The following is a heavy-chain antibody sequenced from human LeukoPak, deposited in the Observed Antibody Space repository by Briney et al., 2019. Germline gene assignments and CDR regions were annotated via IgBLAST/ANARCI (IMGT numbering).Heavy chain of an antibody. CDR2: FDPEDGET. CDR1: GYTLTELS. D-gene: IGHD5-12*01. CDR3: ATLPPVYSGYWGHLEASKDDAFDI. V-gene: IGHV1-24*01. Sequence: ASVKVSCKVSGYTLTELSMHWVRQAPGKGLEWMGGFDPEDGETIYAQKFQGRVTMTEDTSTDTAYMELSSLRSEDTAVYYCATLPPVYSGYWGHLEASKDDAFDIWGQGTMVTVSS. J-gene: IGHJ3*02.